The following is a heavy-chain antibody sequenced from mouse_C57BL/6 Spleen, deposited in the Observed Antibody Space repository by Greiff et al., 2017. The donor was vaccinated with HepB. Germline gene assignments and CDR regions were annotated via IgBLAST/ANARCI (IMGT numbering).Heavy chain of an antibody. CDR1: GYTFTSYW. Sequence: VQLQQSGAELAKPGASVKLSCKASGYTFTSYWMHWVKQRPGQGLEWIGYINPSSGYTKYNQKFKDKATLTADISSSTAYMQLSSLTYEDSAVYYCARKERDYYGAYWGQGTLVTVSA. CDR3: ARKERDYYGAY. J-gene: IGHJ3*01. CDR2: INPSSGYT. D-gene: IGHD1-1*01. V-gene: IGHV1-7*01.